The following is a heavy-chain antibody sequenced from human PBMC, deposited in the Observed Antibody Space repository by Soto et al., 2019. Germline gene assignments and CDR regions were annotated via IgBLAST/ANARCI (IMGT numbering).Heavy chain of an antibody. V-gene: IGHV1-8*02. CDR3: ARGGGGATGGRLDY. CDR1: GYSFTTFD. CDR2: MNPNTGDT. D-gene: IGHD2-8*02. J-gene: IGHJ4*02. Sequence: QVQLVQSGAEVKKPGASVRISCKASGYSFTTFDINWVRQASGQGLEWVGWMNPNTGDTVFVQNFQGRASMTRNSSLSTAFMEVSGLKVEDTAVYYCARGGGGATGGRLDYWGQGTPVSVSS.